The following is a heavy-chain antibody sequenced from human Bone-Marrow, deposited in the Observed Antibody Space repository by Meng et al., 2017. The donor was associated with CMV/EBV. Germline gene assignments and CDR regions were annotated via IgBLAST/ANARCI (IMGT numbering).Heavy chain of an antibody. V-gene: IGHV3-30*02. CDR2: IRYDGSNK. CDR3: AKDAAMVSNYYYYGMDV. Sequence: GGSLRLSCAASGFTFSSYSMHWVRQAPGKGLEWVAFIRYDGSNKYYADSVKGRFTISRDNSKNTLYLQMNSLRAEDTAVYYCAKDAAMVSNYYYYGMDVWGQGSTVNV. J-gene: IGHJ6*02. CDR1: GFTFSSYS. D-gene: IGHD5-18*01.